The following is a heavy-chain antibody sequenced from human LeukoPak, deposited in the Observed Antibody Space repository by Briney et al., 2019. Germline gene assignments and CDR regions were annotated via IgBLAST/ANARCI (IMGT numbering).Heavy chain of an antibody. V-gene: IGHV3-9*01. CDR3: AKSPTAVAVTHFDY. CDR1: GFTFDDYA. D-gene: IGHD6-19*01. J-gene: IGHJ4*02. Sequence: PGGSLRLSCAASGFTFDDYAMHWVRQAPGKGLEWVSGISWNSGSIGYADSVKGRFTISRDNAKNSLYLQMNSLRAEDTAVYYCAKSPTAVAVTHFDYWGQGTLVTVSS. CDR2: ISWNSGSI.